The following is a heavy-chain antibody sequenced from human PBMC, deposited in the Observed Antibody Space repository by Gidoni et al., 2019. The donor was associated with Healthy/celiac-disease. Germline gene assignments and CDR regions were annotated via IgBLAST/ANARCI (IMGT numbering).Heavy chain of an antibody. CDR2: SYQSGST. J-gene: IGHJ4*02. D-gene: IGHD4-17*01. CDR1: GGSNSSSNW. Sequence: QVQLQESGPGLVKPSGTLSLTCAVSGGSNSSSNWWSWVRQPPGKGLEWIGDSYQSGSTNYNPSLKSRGTISVDKSKNQFSLKLSSVTAADTAVYYCARGTSSNYGDLGYWGQGTLVTVSS. CDR3: ARGTSSNYGDLGY. V-gene: IGHV4-4*02.